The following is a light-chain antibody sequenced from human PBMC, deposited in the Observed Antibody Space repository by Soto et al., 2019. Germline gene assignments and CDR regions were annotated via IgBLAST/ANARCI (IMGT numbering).Light chain of an antibody. Sequence: EIVLTQSPATLSLSPGERATLSCRASHSVSRYLAWYQQKPGQAPRLLIYDASNRATGIPARFSGSGSGTDFTLTISSLEPEDFAVYYCQQRSNWPPITFGQGTRLEIK. CDR3: QQRSNWPPIT. J-gene: IGKJ5*01. CDR2: DAS. CDR1: HSVSRY. V-gene: IGKV3-11*01.